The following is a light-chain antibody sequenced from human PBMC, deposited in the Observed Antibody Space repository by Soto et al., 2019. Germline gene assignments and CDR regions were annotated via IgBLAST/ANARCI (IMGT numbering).Light chain of an antibody. CDR2: AVS. CDR1: KSDVGAYTF. Sequence: QSALTQPRSVSGAPGQSGTSSCTWTKSDVGAYTFVSWYQQLPGKAPKLIISAVSYRPSGVPDRFSGSKSGNTASLTISGLQTEDEADYYCFSYTASDMWVFGGGTKVTVL. V-gene: IGLV2-11*01. CDR3: FSYTASDMWV. J-gene: IGLJ3*02.